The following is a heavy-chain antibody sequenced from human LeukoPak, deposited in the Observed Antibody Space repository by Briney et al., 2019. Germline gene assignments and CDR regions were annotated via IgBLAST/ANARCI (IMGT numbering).Heavy chain of an antibody. CDR3: ARYSSGWYFPGSAFDI. Sequence: GGSLRLSGAASGLTFSDYYMSWVRQAPGKGLEWVSAISGSGGSTYYADSVKGRFTISRDNSKNTLYLQMNSLRAEDTAVYYCARYSSGWYFPGSAFDIWGQGTMVTVSS. J-gene: IGHJ3*02. D-gene: IGHD6-19*01. V-gene: IGHV3-23*01. CDR1: GLTFSDYY. CDR2: ISGSGGST.